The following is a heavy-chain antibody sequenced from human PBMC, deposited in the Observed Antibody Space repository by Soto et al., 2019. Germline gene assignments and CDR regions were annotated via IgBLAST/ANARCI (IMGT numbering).Heavy chain of an antibody. Sequence: QVQLVQSGAEVKKPGSSVKVSCKASGGTFSSYAISWVRQAPGQWLEWMGGIIPIFGTANYAQKFQGRVTITADESTSTAYMELSSLRSEDTAVYYCARDKSIAVAGTKNYYYYYGMDVWGQGTTVTVSS. CDR3: ARDKSIAVAGTKNYYYYYGMDV. V-gene: IGHV1-69*12. J-gene: IGHJ6*02. CDR2: IIPIFGTA. D-gene: IGHD6-19*01. CDR1: GGTFSSYA.